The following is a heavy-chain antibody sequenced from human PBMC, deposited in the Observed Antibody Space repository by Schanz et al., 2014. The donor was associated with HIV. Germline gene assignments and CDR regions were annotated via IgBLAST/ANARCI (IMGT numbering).Heavy chain of an antibody. Sequence: QLQLQESGSGLVKPSQTLSLTCAVSGGSISSADYSWSWIRLPPGKGLEWIGNIDHSGSTYYNPSLKSRLTISTHMSKNHFPLKLTPVTAADTAVYYCASLYSHFFDNWGQGTLVTVSS. CDR1: GGSISSADYS. J-gene: IGHJ4*02. V-gene: IGHV4-30-2*01. D-gene: IGHD2-21*01. CDR3: ASLYSHFFDN. CDR2: IDHSGST.